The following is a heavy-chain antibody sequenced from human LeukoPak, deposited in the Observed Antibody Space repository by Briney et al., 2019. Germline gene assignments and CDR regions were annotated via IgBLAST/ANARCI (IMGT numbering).Heavy chain of an antibody. Sequence: PGGSLRLSCAASGFTFQSHGMSWVRQVPGKGLEWVSGTNWNGGTTSYADSVKGRFTISRDNAKRTLYLQMNSLRAEDTALYYCARDWSYIALDVWGKGTTVTVSS. CDR1: GFTFQSHG. J-gene: IGHJ6*04. CDR3: ARDWSYIALDV. D-gene: IGHD3-10*01. V-gene: IGHV3-20*04. CDR2: TNWNGGTT.